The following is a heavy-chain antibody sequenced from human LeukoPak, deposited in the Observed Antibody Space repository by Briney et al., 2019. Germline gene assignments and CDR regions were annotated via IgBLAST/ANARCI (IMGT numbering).Heavy chain of an antibody. V-gene: IGHV1-2*02. CDR3: ASIDSSGYYSDY. CDR1: GYTFTGYY. J-gene: IGHJ4*02. D-gene: IGHD3-22*01. CDR2: INPNSGGT. Sequence: ASVKVSCKASGYTFTGYYMHWVRQAPGQGLEWMAWINPNSGGTNYAQKVQGRVTMTRDTAISTAYMEMSRLRSDDTAVYYCASIDSSGYYSDYWGQGTLVTVSS.